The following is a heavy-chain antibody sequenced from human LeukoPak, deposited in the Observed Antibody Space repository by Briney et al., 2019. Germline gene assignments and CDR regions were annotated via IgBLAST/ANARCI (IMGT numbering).Heavy chain of an antibody. CDR1: GYTFTSYA. D-gene: IGHD3-16*02. J-gene: IGHJ6*02. CDR2: INAGNGNT. Sequence: ASVKVSCKASGYTFTSYAMHWVRQAPGQRLEWMGWINAGNGNTKYSQKFQGRVTITRDTSASTAYMELSSLRSEDTAVYYCARFKSYPPYHYGMDVWGQGTTVTVSS. CDR3: ARFKSYPPYHYGMDV. V-gene: IGHV1-3*01.